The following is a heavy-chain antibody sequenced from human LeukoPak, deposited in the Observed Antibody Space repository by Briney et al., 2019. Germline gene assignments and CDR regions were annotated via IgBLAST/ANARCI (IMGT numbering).Heavy chain of an antibody. CDR3: ARVGLGKLDYDFWSDYVSDAFDI. CDR2: ISGSGSTI. J-gene: IGHJ3*02. D-gene: IGHD3-3*01. Sequence: KAGGSLRLSCAASGFTVSSNYMSWVRQAPGKGLEWVSYISGSGSTIYYADSVKGRFTISRDNAKNSLYLQMNSLRAEDTAVYYCARVGLGKLDYDFWSDYVSDAFDIWGQGTMVTVSS. V-gene: IGHV3-48*03. CDR1: GFTVSSNY.